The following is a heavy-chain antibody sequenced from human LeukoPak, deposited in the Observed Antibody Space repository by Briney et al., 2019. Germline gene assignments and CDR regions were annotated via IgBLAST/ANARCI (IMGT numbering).Heavy chain of an antibody. CDR2: INSDGSSL. CDR3: AREGRVSGYDFDC. V-gene: IGHV3-74*03. J-gene: IGHJ4*02. D-gene: IGHD5-12*01. Sequence: GGSLRLSCAASGFTFSSYWMHSVRQTPQKGLLWVSRINSDGSSLTYADSVKGRFTISTDNAKNTLYLKMNSLRVEDTAVYYCAREGRVSGYDFDCWGQGTLVSVSS. CDR1: GFTFSSYW.